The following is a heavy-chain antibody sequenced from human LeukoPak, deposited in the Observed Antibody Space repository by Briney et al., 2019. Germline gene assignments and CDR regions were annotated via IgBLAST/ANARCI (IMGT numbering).Heavy chain of an antibody. CDR2: ISSTRPTI. CDR1: GFSFSSYN. CDR3: AKWGCSGGSCYPFDY. Sequence: GGSLRLSCAASGFSFSSYNMNWVRQAPGKGLEWISYISSTRPTIYYAGSVKGRFTISRDDAKSSLYLQMNSLRAEDTAVYYCAKWGCSGGSCYPFDYWGQGTLVTVSS. D-gene: IGHD2-15*01. J-gene: IGHJ4*02. V-gene: IGHV3-48*01.